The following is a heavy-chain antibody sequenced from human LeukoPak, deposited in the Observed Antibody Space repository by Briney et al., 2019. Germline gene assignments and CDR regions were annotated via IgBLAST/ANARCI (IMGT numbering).Heavy chain of an antibody. CDR2: MTDSGGRK. J-gene: IGHJ4*02. CDR3: SKRVVVMRDIRVGFHKEAHYFDS. D-gene: IGHD2-21*01. CDR1: GINLSNYG. Sequence: GGSLRLSCAVSGINLSNYGMNWVRQAPGKGLEWVEGMTDSGGRKKYSDTVNGRFTVSRDNPKSKLYLQFDSLSAEDTAVYFCSKRVVVMRDIRVGFHKEAHYFDSWGRGALVSVSS. V-gene: IGHV3-23*01.